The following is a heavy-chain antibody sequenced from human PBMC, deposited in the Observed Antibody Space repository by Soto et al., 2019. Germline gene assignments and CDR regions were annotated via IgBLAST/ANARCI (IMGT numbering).Heavy chain of an antibody. CDR2: INAGNGNT. V-gene: IGHV1-3*01. D-gene: IGHD6-13*01. Sequence: QVQLVQSGAEVKKPGASVKVSCKASGYTFTSYAMHWVRQAPGQRLEWMGWINAGNGNTKYSQKFQGRVTITRDTSASTVYMELSSLRSEDTAVYYCASSHIAEAPYGMDVWGQGTTVTVSS. CDR1: GYTFTSYA. J-gene: IGHJ6*02. CDR3: ASSHIAEAPYGMDV.